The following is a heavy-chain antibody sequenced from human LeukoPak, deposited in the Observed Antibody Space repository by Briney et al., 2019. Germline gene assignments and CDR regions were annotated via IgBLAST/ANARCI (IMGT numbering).Heavy chain of an antibody. CDR1: GFTIGGFA. V-gene: IGHV3-21*01. Sequence: GGSLRLSCAASGFTIGGFAMTWVRQAPGKGLEWVSSISSSTSYIYYADSVKGRFTISRDNAKNSLYLQMNSLRAEDTAVYYCARDRDGYSYTTTYFDYWGQGTLVTVSS. CDR3: ARDRDGYSYTTTYFDY. CDR2: ISSSTSYI. D-gene: IGHD5-18*01. J-gene: IGHJ4*02.